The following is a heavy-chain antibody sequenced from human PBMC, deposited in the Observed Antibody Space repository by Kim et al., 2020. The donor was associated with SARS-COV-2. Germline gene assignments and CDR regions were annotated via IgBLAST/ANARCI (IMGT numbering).Heavy chain of an antibody. Sequence: GESLKIYCKGSGYSFTSYWIGRVRQMPGKGLAWIRIIYPGDSDTRYSPSFQGQVTTSADKSNSTAYLQWSSLKASDTAMYYCARLAHGDYVTDYCGQGTLVTVSS. CDR1: GYSFTSYW. D-gene: IGHD4-17*01. J-gene: IGHJ4*02. V-gene: IGHV5-51*01. CDR3: ARLAHGDYVTDY. CDR2: IYPGDSDT.